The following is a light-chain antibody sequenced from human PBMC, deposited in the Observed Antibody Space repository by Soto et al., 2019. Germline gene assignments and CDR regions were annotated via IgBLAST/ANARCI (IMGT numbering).Light chain of an antibody. CDR3: AAWDDSLNAYV. V-gene: IGLV1-44*01. Sequence: QSVLTQPPSASGTPGLRVTISCSGRSSNIGSNTVSWYQQLPGKAPQLLIYNNDQRPSGVPDRFSGSKSGTSASLAISGLPSEDEADYYCAAWDDSLNAYVLGTGTKLTVL. J-gene: IGLJ1*01. CDR2: NND. CDR1: SSNIGSNT.